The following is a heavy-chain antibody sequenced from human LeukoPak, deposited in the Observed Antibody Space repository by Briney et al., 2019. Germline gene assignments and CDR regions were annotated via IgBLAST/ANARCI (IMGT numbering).Heavy chain of an antibody. J-gene: IGHJ4*02. CDR3: ARIPTTVGAEGWFDY. D-gene: IGHD1-26*01. Sequence: ASVKVSCKASGGTFSSYAISWVRQAPGQGLEWMGGIIPIFGTANYAQKFQGRVTITADESTSTAYMELSSLRSEDTAVYYCARIPTTVGAEGWFDYWGQGTLVTVSS. CDR1: GGTFSSYA. CDR2: IIPIFGTA. V-gene: IGHV1-69*01.